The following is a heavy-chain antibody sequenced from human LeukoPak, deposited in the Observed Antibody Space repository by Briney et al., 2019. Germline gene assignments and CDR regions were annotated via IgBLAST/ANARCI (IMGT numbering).Heavy chain of an antibody. V-gene: IGHV1-2*06. J-gene: IGHJ6*03. CDR1: GYTFTGYY. Sequence: ASVKVSCKASGYTFTGYYMHWVRQAPGKGLEWMGRINPNSGGTNFAQKFKGRVTMTRDTSISTAYMELSRLRSADTAVYYCARGDYVGINYYYYMDVWGKGTTVTVSS. CDR2: INPNSGGT. CDR3: ARGDYVGINYYYYMDV. D-gene: IGHD3-16*01.